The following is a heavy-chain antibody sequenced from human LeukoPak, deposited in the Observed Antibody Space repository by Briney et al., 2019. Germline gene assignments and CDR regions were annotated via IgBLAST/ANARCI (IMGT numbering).Heavy chain of an antibody. J-gene: IGHJ4*02. CDR3: AAQDSSGYFNLDY. CDR1: GGSISSGSYY. D-gene: IGHD3-22*01. Sequence: SQTLSLTCTVSGGSISSGSYYWSWIRQPAGKGLEWIGRIYSSGSTNYNPSLKSRVTISVDTSKNQFSLKLSSVTAADTAVYYCAAQDSSGYFNLDYWGQGTLVTVSS. CDR2: IYSSGST. V-gene: IGHV4-61*02.